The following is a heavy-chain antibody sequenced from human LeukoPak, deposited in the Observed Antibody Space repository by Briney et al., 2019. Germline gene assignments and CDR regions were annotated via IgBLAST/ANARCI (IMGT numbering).Heavy chain of an antibody. J-gene: IGHJ3*02. CDR1: RFYFSGYE. Sequence: GGSLRLSCAASRFYFSGYEMNWVRQAPGKGLEWVSYISSSGNTIYYADSVKGRFTISRDNAKNSLYLQMNSLRAEDTAVYFCARTKTLTIRPFDIWGQGTMVTVSS. D-gene: IGHD3-10*01. CDR2: ISSSGNTI. V-gene: IGHV3-48*03. CDR3: ARTKTLTIRPFDI.